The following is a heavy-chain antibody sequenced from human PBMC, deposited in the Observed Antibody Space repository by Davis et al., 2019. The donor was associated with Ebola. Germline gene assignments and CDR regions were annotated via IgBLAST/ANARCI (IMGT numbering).Heavy chain of an antibody. CDR1: GFAFSDAW. CDR3: AREMGIAVS. CDR2: ISGGGRTI. V-gene: IGHV3-11*01. J-gene: IGHJ4*02. D-gene: IGHD6-19*01. Sequence: GESLKISCAVSGFAFSDAWMSWVRQTPGKGLEWVSYISGGGRTIYYADSVKGRFTMSRDNAKNSLYLQMNSLRAEDTAVYYCAREMGIAVSWGQGTLVTVSS.